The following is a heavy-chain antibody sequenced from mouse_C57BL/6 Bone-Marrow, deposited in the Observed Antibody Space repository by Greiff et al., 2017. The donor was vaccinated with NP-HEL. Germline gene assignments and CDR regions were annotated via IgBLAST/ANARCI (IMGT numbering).Heavy chain of an antibody. CDR1: GFTFSSYA. D-gene: IGHD2-3*01. V-gene: IGHV5-9-1*02. Sequence: EVQRVESGEGLVKPGGSLKLSCAASGFTFSSYAMSWVRQTPEKRLEWVAYISSGGDYIYYADTVKGRFTISRDNARNTLYLQMSSLKSEDTAMYYCTRDGCFYDYDAMDYWGQGTSVTVSS. J-gene: IGHJ4*01. CDR2: ISSGGDYI. CDR3: TRDGCFYDYDAMDY.